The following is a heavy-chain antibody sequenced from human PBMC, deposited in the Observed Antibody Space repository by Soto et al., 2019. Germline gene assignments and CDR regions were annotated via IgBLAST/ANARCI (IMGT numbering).Heavy chain of an antibody. V-gene: IGHV3-23*01. Sequence: VGSLRLSCAASGFNFGNFAMSWVRQAPGKGLEWVSGIRGSGSSTYYADAVKGRFTISRDNSKNTLYLQMNSLRADDTAIYYCAKGSSGSSLDYYYGIDVWGQGTTVTVS. CDR2: IRGSGSST. J-gene: IGHJ6*02. D-gene: IGHD3-10*01. CDR1: GFNFGNFA. CDR3: AKGSSGSSLDYYYGIDV.